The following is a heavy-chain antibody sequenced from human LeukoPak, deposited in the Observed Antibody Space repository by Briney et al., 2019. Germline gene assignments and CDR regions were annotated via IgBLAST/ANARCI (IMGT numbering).Heavy chain of an antibody. CDR1: GGSISSSSYY. V-gene: IGHV4-39*07. Sequence: SETLSLTCTVSGGSISSSSYYWGWIRQPPGKGLEWIGSIYYSGSTYYNPSLRSRVTISVDTSKNQFSLKLSSVAAADTAVYYCARASTVVTPYYFDYWGQGTLVTVSS. CDR2: IYYSGST. D-gene: IGHD4-23*01. CDR3: ARASTVVTPYYFDY. J-gene: IGHJ4*02.